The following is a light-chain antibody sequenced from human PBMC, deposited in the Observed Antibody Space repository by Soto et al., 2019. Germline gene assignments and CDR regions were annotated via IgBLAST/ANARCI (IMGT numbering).Light chain of an antibody. CDR2: LNSDGSH. CDR1: SGHINYA. V-gene: IGLV4-69*01. J-gene: IGLJ2*01. CDR3: QTWVTGIHI. Sequence: QLVRAQSPSASASLGASVKLTCTLSSGHINYAIAWHQQQPEKGPRFLMKLNSDGSHSKGDGIPDRFSGSSSGAERYLTISTLQSEDEADYYCQTWVTGIHIFGGGTKLTVL.